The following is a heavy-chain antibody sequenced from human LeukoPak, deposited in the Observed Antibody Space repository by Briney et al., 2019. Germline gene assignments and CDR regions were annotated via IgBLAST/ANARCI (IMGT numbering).Heavy chain of an antibody. CDR3: AANLGYCSGGSCFSWFDP. V-gene: IGHV6-1*01. CDR2: TYYRSKWYN. D-gene: IGHD2-15*01. CDR1: GDSVSSNRSA. J-gene: IGHJ5*02. Sequence: SQTLSLTCAISGDSVSSNRSAWNWIRQSPSRGLDWLVRTYYRSKWYNDYAISVKSRITINPDTSKNQFSLQLNSVTPEDTAVYFCAANLGYCSGGSCFSWFDPWGQGTLVTVSS.